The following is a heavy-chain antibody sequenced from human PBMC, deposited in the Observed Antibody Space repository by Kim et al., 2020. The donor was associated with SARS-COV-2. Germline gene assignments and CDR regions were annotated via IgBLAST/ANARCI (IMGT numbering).Heavy chain of an antibody. CDR2: ISYDGSNK. D-gene: IGHD5-18*01. V-gene: IGHV3-30*18. Sequence: GGSLRLSCAASGFTFSSYGMHWVRQAPGKGLEWVAVISYDGSNKYYADSVKGRFTISRDNSKNTLYLQMNSLRAEDTAVYYCAKVRAMVTRAGTNYFDYWGQGTLVTVSS. CDR3: AKVRAMVTRAGTNYFDY. CDR1: GFTFSSYG. J-gene: IGHJ4*02.